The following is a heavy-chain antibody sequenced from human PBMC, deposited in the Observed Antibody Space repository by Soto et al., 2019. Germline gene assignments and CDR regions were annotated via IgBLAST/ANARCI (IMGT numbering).Heavy chain of an antibody. Sequence: EVQLLESGGGLVQPGGSLRLSCAASGFTFSSYAMSWVRQAPGKGLEWVSAISGSGGSTYYADSVKGRFTISRDNSKNTLYLQMNSLRAEDTAVYYCAKKWGIAVAGPLFSFDPWGQGTLVTVSS. CDR1: GFTFSSYA. D-gene: IGHD6-19*01. CDR2: ISGSGGST. V-gene: IGHV3-23*01. CDR3: AKKWGIAVAGPLFSFDP. J-gene: IGHJ5*02.